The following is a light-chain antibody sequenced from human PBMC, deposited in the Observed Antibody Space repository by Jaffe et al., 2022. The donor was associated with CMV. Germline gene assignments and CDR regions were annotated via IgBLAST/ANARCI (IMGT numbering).Light chain of an antibody. CDR3: QQYASSHT. Sequence: EIVLTQSPGTLSLSPGERAALSCRASQSVSNSHLAWYQQKPGQAPRLLIYGASSRATGIPDRFSGSGSGTDFTLTISRLEPEDFAVYFCQQYASSHTFGQGTRLEIK. V-gene: IGKV3-20*01. CDR2: GAS. CDR1: QSVSNSH. J-gene: IGKJ5*01.